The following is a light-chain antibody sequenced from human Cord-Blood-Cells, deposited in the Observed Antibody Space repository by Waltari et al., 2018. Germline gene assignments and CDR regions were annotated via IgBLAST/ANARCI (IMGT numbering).Light chain of an antibody. J-gene: IGLJ2*01. V-gene: IGLV6-57*01. CDR3: QSYDSSDHVV. CDR2: EDN. CDR1: SGSIASNY. Sequence: NFMLTQPHSVSESPGKTVTISCTRSSGSIASNYVQWYQQRPGSYPTTVISEDNQRPSGVPDRFSGSMDSSSSSPSLTSSGLKTEDEADCYCQSYDSSDHVVFGGGTKLTVL.